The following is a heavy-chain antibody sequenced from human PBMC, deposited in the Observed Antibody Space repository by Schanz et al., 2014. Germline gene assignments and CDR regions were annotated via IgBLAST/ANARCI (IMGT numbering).Heavy chain of an antibody. Sequence: QVQLQQWGAGLLKPSETLSLTCAVYGGSFSSNYWSWIRQPPGKGLEWFGEINQSGTTNYNPTLRSQVTMPVDTSKNQISLKLRTVTAAETAVYYCARGTRERLLLRSWQFAFDIWGQGTMVTVSS. J-gene: IGHJ3*02. CDR3: ARGTRERLLLRSWQFAFDI. CDR1: GGSFSSNY. D-gene: IGHD3-22*01. V-gene: IGHV4-34*02. CDR2: INQSGTT.